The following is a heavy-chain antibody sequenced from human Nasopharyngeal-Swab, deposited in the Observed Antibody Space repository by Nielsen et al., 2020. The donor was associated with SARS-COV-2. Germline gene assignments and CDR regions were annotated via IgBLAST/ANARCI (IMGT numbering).Heavy chain of an antibody. D-gene: IGHD3-10*01. CDR2: ISSSSSYI. CDR3: ASNPAMVRAIKDY. V-gene: IGHV3-21*01. Sequence: VRQAPGKGLEWVSSISSSSSYIYYADSVKGRFTISRDNAKNPLYLQMNSLRAEDTAVYYCASNPAMVRAIKDYWGQGTLVTVSS. J-gene: IGHJ4*02.